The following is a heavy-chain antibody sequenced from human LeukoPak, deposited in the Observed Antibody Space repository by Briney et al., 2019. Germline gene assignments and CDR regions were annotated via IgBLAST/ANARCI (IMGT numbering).Heavy chain of an antibody. V-gene: IGHV1-2*02. CDR2: INPNSGGT. CDR1: GYTFTGYY. J-gene: IGHJ5*02. CDR3: ARALYDSSGIDP. D-gene: IGHD3-22*01. Sequence: ASVKVSCKASGYTFTGYYMHWVRQAPGQGLGWMGWINPNSGGTNYAQKFQGRVTMTRDTSISTAYMELSRLRSDDTAVYYCARALYDSSGIDPWGQGTLVTVSS.